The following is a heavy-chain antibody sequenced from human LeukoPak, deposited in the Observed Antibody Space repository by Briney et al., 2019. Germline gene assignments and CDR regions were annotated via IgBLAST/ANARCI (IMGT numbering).Heavy chain of an antibody. CDR2: IGISTTYI. D-gene: IGHD4-23*01. J-gene: IGHJ4*02. CDR3: ARDKKADYGGNSGY. V-gene: IGHV3-21*01. Sequence: GGSLRLSCVVSGFTFSSYNFNWVRQAPGKGLEWVSSIGISTTYIYYADSVKGRFTISRDNAKNSLYLQMNSLRAEDTAVYYCARDKKADYGGNSGYWGQGTLVTVSS. CDR1: GFTFSSYN.